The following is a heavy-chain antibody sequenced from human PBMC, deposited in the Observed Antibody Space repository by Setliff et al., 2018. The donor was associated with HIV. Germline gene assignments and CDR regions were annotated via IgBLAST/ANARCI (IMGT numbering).Heavy chain of an antibody. D-gene: IGHD2-2*01. J-gene: IGHJ4*02. Sequence: GGSLRLSCAASGFTFNTYAMHWVRQAPGKGLEWVAVISDDGSNTYYADSVKGRFTISRDNSKNTLYLQMDSLRAEDTAVYYCARGYCNSSNCYAIDYWDQGTLVTVSS. V-gene: IGHV3-30*01. CDR3: ARGYCNSSNCYAIDY. CDR2: ISDDGSNT. CDR1: GFTFNTYA.